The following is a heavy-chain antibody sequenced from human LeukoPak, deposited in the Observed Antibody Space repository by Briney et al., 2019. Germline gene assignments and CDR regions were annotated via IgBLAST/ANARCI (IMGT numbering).Heavy chain of an antibody. CDR1: GYTFTNYG. J-gene: IGHJ4*02. CDR3: VRDLGSGWPDY. D-gene: IGHD6-19*01. Sequence: ASVKVSCKASGYTFTNYGISWVRQAPGQGLEWMGWISANNGNTNYAQKFQVRVTMTTDTSTSTAYMELRSQTSDDTAVYSCVRDLGSGWPDYWGQGTQVTVST. CDR2: ISANNGNT. V-gene: IGHV1-18*01.